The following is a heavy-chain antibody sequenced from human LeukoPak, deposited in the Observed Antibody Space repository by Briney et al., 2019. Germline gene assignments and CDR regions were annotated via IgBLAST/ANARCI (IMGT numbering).Heavy chain of an antibody. CDR3: AKPSLTLIRGVRGPFDY. J-gene: IGHJ4*02. V-gene: IGHV3-23*01. CDR1: GFTFSNYA. CDR2: ISGGGGNT. Sequence: QPGESLRLSCAASGFTFSNYAISWVRQAPGKGLEWGSGISGGGGNTYYADSLKGRLAISRDKSKNTVYLQMDSLRAEDTAVYYCAKPSLTLIRGVRGPFDYWGQGILVTVSS. D-gene: IGHD3-10*01.